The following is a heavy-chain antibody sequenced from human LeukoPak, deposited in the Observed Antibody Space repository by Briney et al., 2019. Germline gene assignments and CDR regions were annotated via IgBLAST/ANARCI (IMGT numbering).Heavy chain of an antibody. CDR3: ARPKYYYDSSGYYPFDY. CDR2: IIPIFGTA. Sequence: SVKVSCKASGGTFSSYAISWVRQAPGQGLEWMGGIIPIFGTANYAQKFQGRVTITADESTSTAYMELSSLRSEDTAVYYCARPKYYYDSSGYYPFDYWGQGTLVTDSS. D-gene: IGHD3-22*01. V-gene: IGHV1-69*13. CDR1: GGTFSSYA. J-gene: IGHJ4*02.